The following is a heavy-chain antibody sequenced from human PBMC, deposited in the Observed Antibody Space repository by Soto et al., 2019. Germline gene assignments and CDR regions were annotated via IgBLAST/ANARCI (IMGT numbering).Heavy chain of an antibody. D-gene: IGHD3-10*01. Sequence: QAHLAQSGAEVKKPGSSVTVSCKASGGTFNSYGISWVRQAPGQGLDWMGVIIPLYGTVNYAQKIQGRVSITAEKSTSTAYMDLNTLRSDDTAVYYCARVRVIRGVIPSHFGIWGQGTQVTVSS. CDR3: ARVRVIRGVIPSHFGI. CDR1: GGTFNSYG. J-gene: IGHJ4*02. V-gene: IGHV1-69*06. CDR2: IIPLYGTV.